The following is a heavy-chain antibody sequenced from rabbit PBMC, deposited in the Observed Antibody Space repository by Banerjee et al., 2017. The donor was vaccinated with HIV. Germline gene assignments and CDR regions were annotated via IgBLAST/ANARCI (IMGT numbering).Heavy chain of an antibody. Sequence: QSLEESGGDLGKPGASLTLTCKASGFDLSGRYWICWVRQAPGKGPEWIACIYTGSGSALYVSWAKGRFTISKTSSTTVTLQMTSLTAADTASYFCARDLAGVIGWNFNLWGQGTLVTVS. D-gene: IGHD4-1*01. V-gene: IGHV1S40*01. CDR3: ARDLAGVIGWNFNL. CDR1: GFDLSGRYW. J-gene: IGHJ4*01. CDR2: IYTGSGSA.